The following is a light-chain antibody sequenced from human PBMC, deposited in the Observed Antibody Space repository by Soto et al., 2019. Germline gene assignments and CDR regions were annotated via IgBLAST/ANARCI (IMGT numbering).Light chain of an antibody. CDR2: KAS. V-gene: IGKV1-5*03. CDR3: QQYNSYSST. J-gene: IGKJ1*01. Sequence: DIQMTQSPSSLSASVGDRVIIICRASQRIANYLNWYQQKPGKAPNLLIYKASYLASGVPSRFSGGGSGTEFTLTISSLQPDDFATYYCQQYNSYSSTFGQGTKVDI. CDR1: QRIANY.